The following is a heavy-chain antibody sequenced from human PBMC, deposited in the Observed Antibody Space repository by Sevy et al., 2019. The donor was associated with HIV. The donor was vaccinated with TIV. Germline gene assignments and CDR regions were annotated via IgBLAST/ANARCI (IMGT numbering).Heavy chain of an antibody. V-gene: IGHV3-23*01. D-gene: IGHD2-21*02. CDR3: AKKRKGDQVPLDY. CDR1: GFTFSSYA. CDR2: ISGSGGST. J-gene: IGHJ4*02. Sequence: GGLRLSCAASGFTFSSYAMSWVRQAPGKGLEWVSAISGSGGSTYYADSVKGRFTISRDNSKNTLYLQMNSLRAEDTAVYYCAKKRKGDQVPLDYWGQGTLVTVSS.